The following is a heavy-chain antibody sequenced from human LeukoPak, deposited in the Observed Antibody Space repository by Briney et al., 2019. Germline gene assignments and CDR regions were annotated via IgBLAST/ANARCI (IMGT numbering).Heavy chain of an antibody. Sequence: GGSLRLSCAASGFTFSSYAMSWVRQVPGKGLEWVSAISGSGGGTYYADSVKGRFTISRGNSENTLYLQMNSLRAEDTAVYYCAREGHGGTLDYWGQGTLVTVSS. V-gene: IGHV3-23*01. CDR1: GFTFSSYA. D-gene: IGHD4-23*01. CDR2: ISGSGGGT. J-gene: IGHJ4*02. CDR3: AREGHGGTLDY.